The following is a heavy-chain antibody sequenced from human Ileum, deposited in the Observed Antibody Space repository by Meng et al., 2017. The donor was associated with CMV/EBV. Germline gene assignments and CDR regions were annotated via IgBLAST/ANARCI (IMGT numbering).Heavy chain of an antibody. CDR1: GGSISSYY. CDR2: IYYSGST. J-gene: IGHJ3*02. D-gene: IGHD5-24*01. CDR3: TRVKDGYISSFDI. V-gene: IGHV4-59*01. Sequence: SETLSLTCTVSGGSISSYYWSRIRQPPGKGLEWIGYIYYSGSTNYNPSLKSRVTISVDTSKNQFSLKLNSVTAADTAVYYCTRVKDGYISSFDIWGQGTMVTVSS.